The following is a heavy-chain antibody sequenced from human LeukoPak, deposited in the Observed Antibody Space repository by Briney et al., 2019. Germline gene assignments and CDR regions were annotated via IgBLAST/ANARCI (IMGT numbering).Heavy chain of an antibody. CDR1: GGSISSGSYY. D-gene: IGHD3-22*01. CDR3: AREIGYYYDSSGYSRFDY. Sequence: SETLSLTCTASGGSISSGSYYWSWIRQPAGKGLEWIGRIYTSGSTNYNPSLKSRVTISVDTSKNQFSLKLSSVTAADTAVYYCAREIGYYYDSSGYSRFDYWGQGTLVTVSS. CDR2: IYTSGST. V-gene: IGHV4-61*02. J-gene: IGHJ4*02.